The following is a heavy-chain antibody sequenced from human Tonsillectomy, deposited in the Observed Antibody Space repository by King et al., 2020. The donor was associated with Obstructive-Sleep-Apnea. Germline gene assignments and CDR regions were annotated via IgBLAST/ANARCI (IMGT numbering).Heavy chain of an antibody. CDR2: ISTSSSAI. D-gene: IGHD6-13*01. CDR3: ARDRQQLVPGYYYYGLDV. V-gene: IGHV3-48*04. Sequence: VQLVESGGGLVQPGGSLRLSCAASGFTFRSYSMNWVRQAPGKGLEWVSYISTSSSAIYYADSVKGRFIISRDNAENSLYLQMTSVRAEDTAVYWCARDRQQLVPGYYYYGLDVWGQGTTVTVSS. CDR1: GFTFRSYS. J-gene: IGHJ6*02.